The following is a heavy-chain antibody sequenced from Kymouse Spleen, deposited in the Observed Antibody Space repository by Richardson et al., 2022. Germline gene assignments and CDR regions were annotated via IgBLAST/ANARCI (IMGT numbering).Heavy chain of an antibody. Sequence: QVQLVESGGGVVQPGRSLRLSCAASGFTFSSYGMHWVRQAPGKGLEWVAVISYDGSNKYYADSVKGRFTISRDNSKNTLYLQMNSLRAEDTAVYYCAKPVAEDYYYGMDVWGQGTTVTVSS. CDR3: AKPVAEDYYYGMDV. CDR1: GFTFSSYG. J-gene: IGHJ6*02. CDR2: ISYDGSNK. V-gene: IGHV3-30*18. D-gene: IGHD6-19*01.